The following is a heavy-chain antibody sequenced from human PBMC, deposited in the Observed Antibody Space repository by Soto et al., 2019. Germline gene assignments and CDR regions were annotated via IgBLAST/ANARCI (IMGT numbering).Heavy chain of an antibody. CDR1: GFTISGNA. CDR2: ISSSSTNI. D-gene: IGHD3-16*01. V-gene: IGHV3-48*02. J-gene: IGHJ6*03. Sequence: EVQLVESGGGLVQPGGSLRLSCAASGFTISGNAMNWVRQAPGGGLEWVSYISSSSTNIHYADSVRGRFTISRDNAKNSLYLQMNSLRDEDTAVYRCARDLSWGSKWYYYMDVWGKGTTVTVSS. CDR3: ARDLSWGSKWYYYMDV.